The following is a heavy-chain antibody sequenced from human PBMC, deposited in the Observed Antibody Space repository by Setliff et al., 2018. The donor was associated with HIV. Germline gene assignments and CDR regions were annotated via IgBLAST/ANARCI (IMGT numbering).Heavy chain of an antibody. CDR2: IKSKTDGGTT. Sequence: GGSLRLSCAAAGFTFSKAWMSWFRQTPGKGLEWVGRIKSKTDGGTTNYSAPVNGRFSLSREDSKNTLYLQMNSLKTEDTAVYYCFTAASGFIRASWGRGALVTVSS. J-gene: IGHJ5*02. CDR3: FTAASGFIRAS. D-gene: IGHD2-15*01. CDR1: GFTFSKAW. V-gene: IGHV3-15*01.